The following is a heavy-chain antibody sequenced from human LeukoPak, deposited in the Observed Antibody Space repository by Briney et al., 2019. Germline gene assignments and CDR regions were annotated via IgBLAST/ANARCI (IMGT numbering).Heavy chain of an antibody. CDR2: IYYSGST. J-gene: IGHJ4*02. D-gene: IGHD6-19*01. CDR1: GGSISSYY. V-gene: IGHV4-59*01. CDR3: AREHSSGWYLEPSFFDY. Sequence: PSETLSLTCTVSGGSISSYYWSWIRQPPGKGLEWIGYIYYSGSTNYNPSLKSRVTISVDTSKNQFSPKLSSVTAEDTAVYYCAREHSSGWYLEPSFFDYWGQGTLVTVSS.